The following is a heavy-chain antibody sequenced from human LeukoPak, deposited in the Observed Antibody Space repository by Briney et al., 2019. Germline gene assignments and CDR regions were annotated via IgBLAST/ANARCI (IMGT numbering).Heavy chain of an antibody. J-gene: IGHJ5*02. CDR3: ALGEATGGFDP. D-gene: IGHD3-16*01. CDR2: IYIDATT. V-gene: IGHV3-53*01. Sequence: PGGSLRLSCVASGFTVRSKYMSWVRQAPGKGLEWVSVIYIDATTYYADSVKGRFIISRDNSKNTLYLQMNSLRAEDTAVYFCALGEATGGFDPWGQGTLVTVSS. CDR1: GFTVRSKY.